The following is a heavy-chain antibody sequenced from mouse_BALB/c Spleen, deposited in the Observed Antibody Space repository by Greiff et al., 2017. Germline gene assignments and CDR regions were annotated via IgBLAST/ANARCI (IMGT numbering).Heavy chain of an antibody. D-gene: IGHD2-3*01. CDR3: ARDDGYYDAMDY. J-gene: IGHJ4*01. CDR2: IDPANGNT. V-gene: IGHV14-3*02. CDR1: GFNIKDTY. Sequence: VQLQQSGAELVKPGASVKLSCTASGFNIKDTYMHWVKQRPEQGLEWIGRIDPANGNTKYDPKFQGKATITADTSSNTAYLQLSSLTSADTAVYYCARDDGYYDAMDYWGQGTSVTVSA.